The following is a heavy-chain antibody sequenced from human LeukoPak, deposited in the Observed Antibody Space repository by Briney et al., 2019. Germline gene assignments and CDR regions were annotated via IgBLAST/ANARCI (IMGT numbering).Heavy chain of an antibody. V-gene: IGHV4-61*01. CDR1: GYSISSGYY. Sequence: SETLSLTCTVSGYSISSGYYWGWIRQPPGKGLEWIGYIYYSGSTNYNPSLKSRVTISVDTSKNQFSLKLSSVTAADTAVYYCARTGVGGYRDFWSGYHATGGYYYYYMDVWGKGTTVTVSS. D-gene: IGHD3-3*01. CDR3: ARTGVGGYRDFWSGYHATGGYYYYYMDV. J-gene: IGHJ6*03. CDR2: IYYSGST.